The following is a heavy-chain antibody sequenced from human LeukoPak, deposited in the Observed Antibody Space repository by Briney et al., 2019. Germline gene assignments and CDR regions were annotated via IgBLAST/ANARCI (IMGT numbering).Heavy chain of an antibody. J-gene: IGHJ4*02. D-gene: IGHD3-3*01. CDR2: IYDSGST. CDR3: ARLGAGPTYYDFWSGYSSFYFDY. CDR1: GGSIRSSYYY. V-gene: IGHV4-39*01. Sequence: SETLSLTCTVSGGSIRSSYYYWGWIRQPPGKGLEWIGSIYDSGSTYYNPSLKSRVTISVDTSKNQFSLKLNSVTAADTAVYYCARLGAGPTYYDFWSGYSSFYFDYWGQGTLVTVSS.